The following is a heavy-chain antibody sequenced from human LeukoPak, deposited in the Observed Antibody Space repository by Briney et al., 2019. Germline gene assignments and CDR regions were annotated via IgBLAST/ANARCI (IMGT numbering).Heavy chain of an antibody. Sequence: KPSQTLSLTCTVSGGSISSGSYYWSWIRQPAGKGLEWIGRIYTSGSTNYNPSLKSRVTISVDTSKNQFSLKLSSVTAADTDVSYCARDNSIAGAGRHYYYMDVWGKGTTVTVSS. CDR2: IYTSGST. CDR1: GGSISSGSYY. J-gene: IGHJ6*03. V-gene: IGHV4-61*02. CDR3: ARDNSIAGAGRHYYYMDV. D-gene: IGHD6-19*01.